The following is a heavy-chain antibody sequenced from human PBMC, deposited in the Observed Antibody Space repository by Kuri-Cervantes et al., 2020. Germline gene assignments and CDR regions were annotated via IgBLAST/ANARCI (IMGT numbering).Heavy chain of an antibody. D-gene: IGHD3-10*01. Sequence: ASVKVSCKASGYTFTGYYMHWVRQAPGQGLEWMGWINPNSGGTNYAQKFQGRVTMTRDKSIRTAYMELSRLRSDDAAVYVCAREGGDSGDYGDYWGQGTLVTVSS. V-gene: IGHV1-2*02. CDR3: AREGGDSGDYGDY. CDR2: INPNSGGT. J-gene: IGHJ4*02. CDR1: GYTFTGYY.